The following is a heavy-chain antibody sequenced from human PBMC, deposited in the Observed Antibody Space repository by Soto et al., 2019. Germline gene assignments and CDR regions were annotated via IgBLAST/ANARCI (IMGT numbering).Heavy chain of an antibody. CDR2: INHSGST. CDR1: GGSFIVYY. D-gene: IGHD3-22*01. V-gene: IGHV4-34*01. J-gene: IGHJ2*01. Sequence: SETRSLTCSVYGGSFIVYYWSWIRQPTGKGLEWIGEINHSGSTNYNPSLKSRVTISVDTSKNQFSLKLSSVTAADTAVYYCARCAVITNWYFDLWGRGNLVTVSS. CDR3: ARCAVITNWYFDL.